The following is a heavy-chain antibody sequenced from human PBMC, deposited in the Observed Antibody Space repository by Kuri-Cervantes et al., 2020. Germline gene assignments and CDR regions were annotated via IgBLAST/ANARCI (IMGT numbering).Heavy chain of an antibody. V-gene: IGHV3-33*01. CDR2: IWYDGSNK. CDR1: GFTFSSYG. D-gene: IGHD3-3*01. J-gene: IGHJ4*02. Sequence: GESLKISCAASGFTFSSYGMHWVRQAPGKGLEWVAVIWYDGSNKYYADSVKGRFTISRDNAKNSLYLQMNSLRAEDTAVYYCARDSSLGYDFWSGYYTATDYWGQGTLVTVSS. CDR3: ARDSSLGYDFWSGYYTATDY.